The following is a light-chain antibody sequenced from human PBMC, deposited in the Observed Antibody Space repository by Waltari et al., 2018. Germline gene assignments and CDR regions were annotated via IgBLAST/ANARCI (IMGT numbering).Light chain of an antibody. CDR3: QQYYSYPLT. CDR2: AAS. CDR1: QGISIY. J-gene: IGKJ4*01. V-gene: IGKV1-8*01. Sequence: AIPMTQSPSSFSASTGDRVTITCRGIQGISIYLAWYQQKPGKAPKLLIYAASTLQSGVPSRFSGSGSGTDFTLTISCLQSEDFATYYCQQYYSYPLTFGGGTKVEIK.